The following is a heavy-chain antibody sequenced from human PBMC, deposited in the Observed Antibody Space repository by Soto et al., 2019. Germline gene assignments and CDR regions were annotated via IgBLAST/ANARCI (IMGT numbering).Heavy chain of an antibody. CDR1: GYTFTIYG. Sequence: ASVKVSCKASGYTFTIYGISWVRQAPGQGLEWMGWISAYNGNTNYAQKLQGRVTMTTDTSTSTAYMELRSLRSDDTAVYYCARGNCSGGSCYGTYFDYWGQGTLVTVSS. J-gene: IGHJ4*02. CDR2: ISAYNGNT. CDR3: ARGNCSGGSCYGTYFDY. D-gene: IGHD2-15*01. V-gene: IGHV1-18*01.